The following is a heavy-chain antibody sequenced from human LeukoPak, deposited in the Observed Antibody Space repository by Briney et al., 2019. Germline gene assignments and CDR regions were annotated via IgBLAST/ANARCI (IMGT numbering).Heavy chain of an antibody. CDR1: GYTFTGYY. CDR3: ARAALIGTIFGNGDNWFDP. Sequence: GASVKVSCKASGYTFTGYYMHWVRQAPGQGLEWMGWINPNSGGTNYAQKFQGRVTMTRDTSISAAYMELSRLRSDDTAVYYCARAALIGTIFGNGDNWFDPWGQGTLVTVSS. CDR2: INPNSGGT. J-gene: IGHJ5*02. V-gene: IGHV1-2*02. D-gene: IGHD3-3*01.